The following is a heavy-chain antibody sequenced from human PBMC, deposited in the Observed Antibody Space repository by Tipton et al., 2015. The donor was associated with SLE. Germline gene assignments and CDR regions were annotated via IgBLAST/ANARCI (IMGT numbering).Heavy chain of an antibody. J-gene: IGHJ4*02. D-gene: IGHD2-8*01. CDR1: GYTFTSYD. CDR3: AREGDGFDY. CDR2: MNPNSGYT. Sequence: QSGPEVKKPGASVKVSCKASGYTFTSYDINWVRQATGQGLERMGWMNPNSGYTGYPQRFQGRVTMTRNTSISTAYMELSSLSSEDTAVYYCAREGDGFDYWGQGTLVTVSS. V-gene: IGHV1-8*01.